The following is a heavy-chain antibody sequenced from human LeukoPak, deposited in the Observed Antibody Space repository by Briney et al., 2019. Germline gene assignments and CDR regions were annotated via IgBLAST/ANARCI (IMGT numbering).Heavy chain of an antibody. CDR1: GGSISSSSYY. Sequence: SETLSLTCTVSGGSISSSSYYWSWIRQHPGKGLEWIGYIYYSGSTYYNPSLKSRVTISVDTSKNQFSLKLSSVTAADTAVYYCASGQQQLERFGYWGQGTLVTVSS. D-gene: IGHD6-13*01. V-gene: IGHV4-31*03. CDR3: ASGQQQLERFGY. CDR2: IYYSGST. J-gene: IGHJ4*02.